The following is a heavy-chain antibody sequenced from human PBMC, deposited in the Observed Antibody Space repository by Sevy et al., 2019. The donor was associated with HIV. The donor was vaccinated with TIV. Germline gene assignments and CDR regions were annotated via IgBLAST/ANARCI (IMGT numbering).Heavy chain of an antibody. V-gene: IGHV3-33*01. CDR3: ARRQDRGTGNLPLFYYYGMDV. CDR2: IWYDGSNE. J-gene: IGHJ6*02. D-gene: IGHD1-1*01. CDR1: GFTFSSYG. Sequence: GGSLRLSCAASGFTFSSYGMHWVRQAPGKGLEWVAVIWYDGSNEHSAYSVKGRFTISRDNSKNTLYLQMNSLRAEDTAVYYCARRQDRGTGNLPLFYYYGMDVWGQGTTVTVSS.